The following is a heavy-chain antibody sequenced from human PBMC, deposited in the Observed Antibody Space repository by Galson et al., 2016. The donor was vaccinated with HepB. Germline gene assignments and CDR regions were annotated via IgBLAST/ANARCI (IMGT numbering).Heavy chain of an antibody. V-gene: IGHV3-33*01. CDR1: GLTFSRDG. J-gene: IGHJ4*02. CDR2: IWSDGNTK. D-gene: IGHD2-2*02. CDR3: ARDADIVKVPAAIRADY. Sequence: SLRLSCAASGLTFSRDGMHWVRQPPGKGLEWVAVIWSDGNTKFYADSVKGRFTISRDNSKNTVYLQMNSLRAEDTAVYYCARDADIVKVPAAIRADYWGQGTLVTVSS.